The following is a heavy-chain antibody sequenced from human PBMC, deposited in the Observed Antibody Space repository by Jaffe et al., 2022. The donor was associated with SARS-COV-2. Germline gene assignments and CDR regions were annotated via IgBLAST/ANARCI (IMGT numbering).Heavy chain of an antibody. Sequence: EVQLVESGGGLVQPGGSLRLSCAASGFTFSTYWMHWVRQAPGKGLMWISRITLDGSGTSYADSVKGRFTISRDNAKNTVFLQMNSLRAEDTAVYYCVTGYSGHALGYWGQGTLVTVSS. CDR1: GFTFSTYW. D-gene: IGHD5-12*01. CDR3: VTGYSGHALGY. J-gene: IGHJ4*02. CDR2: ITLDGSGT. V-gene: IGHV3-74*01.